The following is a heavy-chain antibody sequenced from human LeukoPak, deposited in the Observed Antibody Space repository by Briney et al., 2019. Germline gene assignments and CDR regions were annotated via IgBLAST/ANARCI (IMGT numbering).Heavy chain of an antibody. CDR1: GFTFRGHA. Sequence: GGSLRLSCAASGFTFRGHAMSWIRQAPGKGLEWVSAISGSVGSTYYADSVKGRFTISRDNSKNTLYLQMNSLRDEDTAVYYCAKDESIAAAGTVRDYWGQGTLVTVSS. D-gene: IGHD6-13*01. V-gene: IGHV3-23*01. CDR2: ISGSVGST. J-gene: IGHJ4*02. CDR3: AKDESIAAAGTVRDY.